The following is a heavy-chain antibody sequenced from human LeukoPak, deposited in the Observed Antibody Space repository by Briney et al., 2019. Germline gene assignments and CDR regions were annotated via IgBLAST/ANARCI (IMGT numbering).Heavy chain of an antibody. V-gene: IGHV4-59*01. D-gene: IGHD1-14*01. CDR3: ARVGWGGPPNRYYYYYMDV. CDR1: GGSISSYY. J-gene: IGHJ6*03. CDR2: IYYSGST. Sequence: PSGTLSLTCTVSGGSISSYYWSWIRQPPGKGLEWIGYIYYSGSTNYNPSLKSRVTISVDTSKNQFSLKLSSVTAADTAVYYCARVGWGGPPNRYYYYYMDVWGKGTTVTVSS.